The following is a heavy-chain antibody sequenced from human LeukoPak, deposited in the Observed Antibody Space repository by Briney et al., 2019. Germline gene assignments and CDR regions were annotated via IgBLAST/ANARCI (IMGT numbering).Heavy chain of an antibody. Sequence: GRSLKLSCAASGFTFSSYGMHWVRQAPGKGLEWVAVIWYDGSNKYYADSVKGRFTISRDNSKNTLYLQMNSLRAEDTAVYYCAKVGATPHARYYYYYYGMDVWGQGTTVTVSS. CDR3: AKVGATPHARYYYYYYGMDV. CDR1: GFTFSSYG. D-gene: IGHD1-26*01. J-gene: IGHJ6*02. CDR2: IWYDGSNK. V-gene: IGHV3-33*06.